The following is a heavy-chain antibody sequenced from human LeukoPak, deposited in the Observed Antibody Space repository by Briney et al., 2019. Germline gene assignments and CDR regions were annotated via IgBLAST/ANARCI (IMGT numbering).Heavy chain of an antibody. Sequence: VASVKVSCQASGYTFTGYYMHWVRQAPGQGLEWMGWINPNSGGTKYAQTFKGRVTMTGDTSISTAYMELSSLRSDDTAVYYCARDGDTYGYYYYGLDVWGQGTTVTVSS. CDR1: GYTFTGYY. CDR2: INPNSGGT. J-gene: IGHJ6*02. D-gene: IGHD5-18*01. V-gene: IGHV1-2*02. CDR3: ARDGDTYGYYYYGLDV.